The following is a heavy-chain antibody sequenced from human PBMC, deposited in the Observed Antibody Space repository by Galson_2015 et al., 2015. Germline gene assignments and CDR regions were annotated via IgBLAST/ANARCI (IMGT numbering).Heavy chain of an antibody. CDR3: AKARYFDWLSAGS. D-gene: IGHD3-9*01. CDR1: GFTFSSYA. V-gene: IGHV3-23*01. J-gene: IGHJ5*02. CDR2: ISGSGGST. Sequence: SLRLSCAASGFTFSSYAMSWVRQAPGKGLEWVSSISGSGGSTYYADSAKGRFTISRDNSKNTLYLQMNSLRAEDTAVYYCAKARYFDWLSAGSWGQGTLVTVSS.